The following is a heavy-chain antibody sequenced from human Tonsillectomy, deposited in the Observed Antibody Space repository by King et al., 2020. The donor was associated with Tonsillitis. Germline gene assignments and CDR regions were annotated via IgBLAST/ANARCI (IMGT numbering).Heavy chain of an antibody. J-gene: IGHJ3*02. V-gene: IGHV4-59*01. D-gene: IGHD6-13*01. CDR2: IYYSGST. Sequence: LQLQESGPGLVKPSETLSLTCTVSGGSISSYYWSWIQQPPGKGLEWIGYIYYSGSTNYNPSLTSRVTISVDTSKNQFSLKLSSVTAADTAVYYCARDIAAAGTGDAFDIWGQGTMVTVSS. CDR3: ARDIAAAGTGDAFDI. CDR1: GGSISSYY.